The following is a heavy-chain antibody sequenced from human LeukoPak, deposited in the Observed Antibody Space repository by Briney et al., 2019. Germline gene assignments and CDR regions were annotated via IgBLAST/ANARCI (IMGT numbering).Heavy chain of an antibody. CDR3: ARDPPAVTANTYG. CDR2: IYSGGTT. D-gene: IGHD5-18*01. V-gene: IGHV3-66*01. CDR1: GFTVSNNY. Sequence: PGGSLRLSCAASGFTVSNNYMNWVRQAPGKGLEWVSLIYSGGTTYYADSLKGRFTISRDGSKNMLYLQMNSLRVEDTAVYYCARDPPAVTANTYGWGQGTLVTVSS. J-gene: IGHJ4*02.